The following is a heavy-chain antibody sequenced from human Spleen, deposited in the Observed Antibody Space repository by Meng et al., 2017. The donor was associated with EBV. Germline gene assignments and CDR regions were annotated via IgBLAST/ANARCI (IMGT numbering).Heavy chain of an antibody. CDR3: ARDRCSAGSCYPSFDY. V-gene: IGHV4-39*07. CDR2: LYYSGTT. CDR1: DGSISSSTY. J-gene: IGHJ4*02. Sequence: QVQLQQWGAGLLKPSETLSLTCTVSDGSISSSTYWGWIRQPPGKGLEWIGSLYYSGTTYYNPSLTSRVTISVDTSKNQLSLKLTSVTAADTAVYYYARDRCSAGSCYPSFDYWGLGTLVTVSS. D-gene: IGHD2-15*01.